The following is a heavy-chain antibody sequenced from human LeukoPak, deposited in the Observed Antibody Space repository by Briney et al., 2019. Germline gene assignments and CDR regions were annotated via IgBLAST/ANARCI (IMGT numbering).Heavy chain of an antibody. Sequence: GGSLRLSCAASGFTFSSYSMNWVRQAPGKGLQWVSSISGNSAHILYADSVKGRFTISRDNAKNSLYLQMNSLRAEDMALYYCAKGMSGAVVAANLDYWGQGTLVTVSS. D-gene: IGHD2-15*01. CDR3: AKGMSGAVVAANLDY. CDR1: GFTFSSYS. CDR2: ISGNSAHI. J-gene: IGHJ4*02. V-gene: IGHV3-21*04.